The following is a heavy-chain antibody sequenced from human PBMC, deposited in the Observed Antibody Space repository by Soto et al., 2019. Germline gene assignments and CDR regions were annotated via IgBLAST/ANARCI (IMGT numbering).Heavy chain of an antibody. Sequence: QVQLQESGPGLVKPSQTLSLTCTVSGGSISSGGYSWSWIRQHPGKGLEWIGYIYYSGSTYYKPSLKSRVTISVDTSKNQFSLKLSSVTVADTAVYYCARDPHVGGPDYWGQGTLVTVSS. CDR1: GGSISSGGYS. CDR3: ARDPHVGGPDY. D-gene: IGHD3-16*01. V-gene: IGHV4-31*03. CDR2: IYYSGST. J-gene: IGHJ4*02.